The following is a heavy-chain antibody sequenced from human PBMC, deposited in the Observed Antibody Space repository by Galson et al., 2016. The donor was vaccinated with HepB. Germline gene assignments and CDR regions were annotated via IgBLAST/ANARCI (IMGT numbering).Heavy chain of an antibody. V-gene: IGHV4-39*01. CDR1: GGSISSTSNHY. CDR3: ARALEYRDAGSPYNWFEP. CDR2: ISYSGST. D-gene: IGHD6-6*01. J-gene: IGHJ5*02. Sequence: LSLTCTVSGGSISSTSNHYWGWIRQSPGKGLEWIGSISYSGSTHYSPSLKSRVTISGDTSKNQFYLKLNTMSAADTAVYYCARALEYRDAGSPYNWFEPWGQGTLVTVSP.